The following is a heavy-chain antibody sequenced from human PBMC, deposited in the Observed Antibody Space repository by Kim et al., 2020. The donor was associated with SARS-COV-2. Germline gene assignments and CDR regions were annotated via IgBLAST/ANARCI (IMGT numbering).Heavy chain of an antibody. J-gene: IGHJ4*02. Sequence: GGSLRLSCAASGFTFSSYAMHWVRQAPGKGLEWVAVISYDGSNKYYADSVKGRFTISRDNSKNTLYLQMNSLRAEDTAVYYCAGIPIRYYYDSSGYSDYWGQGTLVTVSS. D-gene: IGHD3-22*01. CDR2: ISYDGSNK. V-gene: IGHV3-30-3*01. CDR3: AGIPIRYYYDSSGYSDY. CDR1: GFTFSSYA.